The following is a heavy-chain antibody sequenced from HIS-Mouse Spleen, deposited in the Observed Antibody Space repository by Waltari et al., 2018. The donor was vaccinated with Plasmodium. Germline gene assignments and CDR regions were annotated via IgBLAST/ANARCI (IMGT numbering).Heavy chain of an antibody. Sequence: QVQLVDSGGGVFQPGRSLGLSCAASGFPFRSYGMHCVRQPPGKGLDWVAVISYDGSNKYYADSVKGRFTISRDNSKNTLYLQINSLRAEDTAVYYCAKDLGPLKWELLLTYWGQGTLVTVSS. J-gene: IGHJ4*02. CDR3: AKDLGPLKWELLLTY. V-gene: IGHV3-30*18. D-gene: IGHD1-26*01. CDR1: GFPFRSYG. CDR2: ISYDGSNK.